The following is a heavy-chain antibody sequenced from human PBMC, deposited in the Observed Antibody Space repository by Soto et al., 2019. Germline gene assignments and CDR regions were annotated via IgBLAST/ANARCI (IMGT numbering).Heavy chain of an antibody. Sequence: ASVKVSCKASGYTFTSYAMHWVRQAPGQRLEWMGWINAGNGNTKYSQKFQGRVTITRDTSASTAYMELSSLRSEDTAVYYCARVGSSSWYSNFDYWGQGTLVTVSS. CDR1: GYTFTSYA. CDR3: ARVGSSSWYSNFDY. CDR2: INAGNGNT. D-gene: IGHD6-13*01. J-gene: IGHJ4*02. V-gene: IGHV1-3*01.